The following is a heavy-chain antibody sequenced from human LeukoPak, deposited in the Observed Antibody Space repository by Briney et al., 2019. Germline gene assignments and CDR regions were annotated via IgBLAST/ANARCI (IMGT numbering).Heavy chain of an antibody. CDR1: GYTLTELS. J-gene: IGHJ4*02. V-gene: IGHV1-24*01. D-gene: IGHD6-13*01. CDR3: ATAIAAAGFYKAFDY. CDR2: FDPEDGET. Sequence: ASVKVSCKVSGYTLTELSMHWVRQAPGKGLEWMGGFDPEDGETIYAQKFQGRVTMTEDTSTDTAYMELSSLRSEDTAVYYCATAIAAAGFYKAFDYWGQVTLVTVSS.